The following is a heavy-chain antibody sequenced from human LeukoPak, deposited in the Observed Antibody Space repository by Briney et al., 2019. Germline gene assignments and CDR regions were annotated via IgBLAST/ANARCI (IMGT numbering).Heavy chain of an antibody. CDR3: AREQQWASMGSYYLDY. J-gene: IGHJ4*02. V-gene: IGHV1-18*01. Sequence: GASVKVSCKASGYTFTSYGISWVRQAPGQGLEWMGWISAYNGNTDYAQKLQGRVTMTTDTSTSTAYMELRSLRSDDTAVYYCAREQQWASMGSYYLDYWGQGTLVTVSS. D-gene: IGHD6-19*01. CDR2: ISAYNGNT. CDR1: GYTFTSYG.